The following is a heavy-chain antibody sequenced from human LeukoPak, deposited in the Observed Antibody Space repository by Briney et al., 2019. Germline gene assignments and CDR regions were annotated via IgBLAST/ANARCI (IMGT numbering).Heavy chain of an antibody. V-gene: IGHV4-59*01. J-gene: IGHJ4*02. CDR2: IYYSGNT. Sequence: SETLSLTCTVPGGSINNFYWSWIRQPPGKGLEWIGYIYYSGNTNYNPSLKSRVAISVDTSKNQFSLQLSSVTTADTAVYYCARGGWSLDYWGQGTLVTVSS. CDR3: ARGGWSLDY. D-gene: IGHD6-19*01. CDR1: GGSINNFY.